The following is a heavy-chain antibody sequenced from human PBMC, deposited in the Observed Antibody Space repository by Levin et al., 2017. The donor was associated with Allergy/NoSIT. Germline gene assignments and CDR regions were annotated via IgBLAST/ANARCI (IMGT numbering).Heavy chain of an antibody. V-gene: IGHV3-33*01. CDR2: IWYDGSNK. D-gene: IGHD3-10*01. J-gene: IGHJ6*02. Sequence: GESLKISCAASGFTFSSYGMHWVRQAPGKGLEWVAVIWYDGSNKYYADSVKGRFTISRDNSKNTLYLQMNSLRAEDTAVYYCARDRSMVRGVINYYYGMDVWGQGTTVTVSS. CDR1: GFTFSSYG. CDR3: ARDRSMVRGVINYYYGMDV.